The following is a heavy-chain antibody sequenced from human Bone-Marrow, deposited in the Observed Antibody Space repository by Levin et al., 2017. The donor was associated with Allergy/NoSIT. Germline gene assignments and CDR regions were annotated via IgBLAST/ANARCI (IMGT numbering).Heavy chain of an antibody. CDR1: GFAFSSSA. V-gene: IGHV3-23*01. J-gene: IGHJ6*02. Sequence: GGSLRLSCAASGFAFSSSAMSWVRQAPGKGLEWVSGITDSGDTTYYADSVKGRFTISRDNFRSTLYLQMNILRAEDTAVYYWAKDYISYDYYGLDVWGQGTTVTVSS. CDR3: AKDYISYDYYGLDV. CDR2: ITDSGDTT. D-gene: IGHD2/OR15-2a*01.